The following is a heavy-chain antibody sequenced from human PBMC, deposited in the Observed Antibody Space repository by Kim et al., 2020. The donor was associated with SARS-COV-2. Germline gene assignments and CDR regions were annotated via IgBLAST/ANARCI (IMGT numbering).Heavy chain of an antibody. CDR3: ARDYSGYEPYYYYYGMDV. CDR1: GYFISSGYY. V-gene: IGHV4-38-2*02. D-gene: IGHD5-12*01. Sequence: SETLSLTCTVSGYFISSGYYWGWIRQPPGKGLEWIGSIYHSGSTYYNPSLKSRVNISVDTSKNQFSLKLSSVTAADTAVYSCARDYSGYEPYYYYYGMDVWGQGTTVTVSS. J-gene: IGHJ6*02. CDR2: IYHSGST.